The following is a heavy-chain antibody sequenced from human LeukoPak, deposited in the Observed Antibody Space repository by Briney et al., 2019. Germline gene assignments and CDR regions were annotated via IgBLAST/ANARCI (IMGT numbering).Heavy chain of an antibody. J-gene: IGHJ3*01. D-gene: IGHD3-22*01. CDR2: IYPDDSDT. CDR1: GNRFNAYW. CDR3: ARPNITSYYDSRGYDAFDV. V-gene: IGHV5-51*01. Sequence: GESLEISFKGSGNRFNAYWIAWVRQMPGKGLERMGIIYPDDSDTRYSPSFQGQVTISADKSVRTAYLQWSSLKASDTAMYYCARPNITSYYDSRGYDAFDVWGQGTMVTVSS.